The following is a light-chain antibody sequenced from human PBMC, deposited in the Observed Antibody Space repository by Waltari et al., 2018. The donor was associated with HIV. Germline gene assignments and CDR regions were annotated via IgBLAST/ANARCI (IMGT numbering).Light chain of an antibody. Sequence: SSQFPQSPSVSLSPGQTARSTCSRGTLAMAYSDWYQQKPGPAPGVVIHKHNARPSGVPERFSGSSSGTTVTLTISGVQAEDEADYYCQSADSSGPYVLFGAGTKLTVL. CDR1: TLAMAY. CDR2: KHN. CDR3: QSADSSGPYVL. V-gene: IGLV3-25*03. J-gene: IGLJ2*01.